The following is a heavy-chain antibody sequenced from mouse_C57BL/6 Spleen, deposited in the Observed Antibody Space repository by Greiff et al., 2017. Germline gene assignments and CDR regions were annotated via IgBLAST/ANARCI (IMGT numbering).Heavy chain of an antibody. CDR2: INPYNGDT. J-gene: IGHJ2*01. V-gene: IGHV1-20*01. CDR3: ARSYYDYPYYFDY. CDR1: GYSFTGYF. Sequence: VQLKQSGPELVKPGDSVKISCKASGYSFTGYFMNWVMQSHGKSLEWIGRINPYNGDTFYNQKFKGKATLTVDKSSSTAHMELRSLTSEDSAVYYCARSYYDYPYYFDYWGQGTTLTVSS. D-gene: IGHD2-4*01.